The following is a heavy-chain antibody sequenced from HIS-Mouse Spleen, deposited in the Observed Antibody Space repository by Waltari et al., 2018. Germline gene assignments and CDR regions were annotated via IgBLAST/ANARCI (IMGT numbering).Heavy chain of an antibody. V-gene: IGHV4-39*07. Sequence: QLQLQESGPGLVKPSETLSRTCTVSGGSIRSSSYYWGWIRQPPGKGLEGIGGIYYSGSTYNNQYLKSRGTVPVDTSKTQFCLKRSSGTAADTAVYYCAREIPYSSSWYDGYFDLWGRGTLVTVSS. D-gene: IGHD6-13*01. J-gene: IGHJ2*01. CDR1: GGSIRSSSYY. CDR3: AREIPYSSSWYDGYFDL. CDR2: IYYSGST.